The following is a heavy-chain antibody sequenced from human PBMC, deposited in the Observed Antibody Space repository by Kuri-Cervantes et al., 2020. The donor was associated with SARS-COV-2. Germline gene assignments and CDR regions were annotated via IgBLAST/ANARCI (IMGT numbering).Heavy chain of an antibody. V-gene: IGHV4-39*07. J-gene: IGHJ6*03. CDR3: ARDQGGYYMDV. CDR2: INHSGST. Sequence: GSLRLSCTVSGGSISSGSYYWSWIRQPPGKGLEWIGEINHSGSTNYNPSLKSRVTISVDTSKNQFSLKLSSVTAADTAVYYCARDQGGYYMDVWGKGTTVTVSS. D-gene: IGHD3-16*01. CDR1: GGSISSGSYY.